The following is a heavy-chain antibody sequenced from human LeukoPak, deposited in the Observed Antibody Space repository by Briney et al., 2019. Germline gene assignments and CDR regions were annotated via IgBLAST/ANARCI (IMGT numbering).Heavy chain of an antibody. CDR2: INHSGST. CDR3: ARRGVIRFPNY. D-gene: IGHD3-10*01. Sequence: SETLSLTCAVYDGSFSGYYWSWIRQPPGKGLEWIGEINHSGSTNYNPSLKSRVTISVDTSKNQFSLKLSSVTAADTAVYYCARRGVIRFPNYWGQGTLVTVSS. CDR1: DGSFSGYY. V-gene: IGHV4-34*01. J-gene: IGHJ4*02.